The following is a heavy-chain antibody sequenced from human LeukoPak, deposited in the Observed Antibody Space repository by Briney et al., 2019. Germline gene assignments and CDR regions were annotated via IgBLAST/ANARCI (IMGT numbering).Heavy chain of an antibody. D-gene: IGHD6-13*01. Sequence: SSETLSLTCIVSGGSISSYYWAWIRQPPGKGLEWIGYIYYSGSTNYNPSLESRVTISVDTSKNQFSLKLSSVTAADTAVYYCARDGDSSSWADWFDPWGQGTLVTVSS. V-gene: IGHV4-59*01. CDR3: ARDGDSSSWADWFDP. CDR1: GGSISSYY. CDR2: IYYSGST. J-gene: IGHJ5*02.